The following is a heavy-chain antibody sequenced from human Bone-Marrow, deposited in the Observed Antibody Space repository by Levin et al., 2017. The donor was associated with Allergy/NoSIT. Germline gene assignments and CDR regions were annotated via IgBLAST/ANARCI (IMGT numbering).Heavy chain of an antibody. CDR1: GFTFIDYD. Sequence: LSLTCAASGFTFIDYDMHWVRQSTGEGLEWVSGIGTAGDTYYSDSVKGRFTISREDAKNSLYLQLNSLRAGDTAVYYCAREGSWSQIDSWGQGTLVTVSS. J-gene: IGHJ4*02. CDR2: IGTAGDT. V-gene: IGHV3-13*01. D-gene: IGHD1-26*01. CDR3: AREGSWSQIDS.